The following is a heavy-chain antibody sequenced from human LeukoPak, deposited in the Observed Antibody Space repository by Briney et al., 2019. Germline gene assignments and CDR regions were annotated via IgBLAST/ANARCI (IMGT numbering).Heavy chain of an antibody. CDR2: MYDSGGTTSYA. CDR3: AKNREQWLVRPANFDY. D-gene: IGHD6-19*01. CDR1: GFTLSSYA. V-gene: IGHV3-23*01. J-gene: IGHJ4*02. Sequence: GGSLRLSCAASGFTLSSYAMNWVRQAPGKGLEWVAGMYDSGGTTSYAWYAGSVKGRFTISRDKFKNTLYLQMNSLRAEDTAVYYCAKNREQWLVRPANFDYWGQGILVSVSS.